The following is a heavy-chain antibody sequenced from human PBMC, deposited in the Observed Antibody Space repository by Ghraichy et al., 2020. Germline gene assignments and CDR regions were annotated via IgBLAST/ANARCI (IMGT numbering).Heavy chain of an antibody. CDR1: GGSISSHY. Sequence: SETLSLTCTVSGGSISSHYWSWIRQPPGKGLEWIGYVDYRGSTNYNPSLKSRVTISRDTSKNQFSLKLSSVTAADTAVYYCASHAPILRYGMDVWGPGTTVTVSS. J-gene: IGHJ6*02. CDR3: ASHAPILRYGMDV. CDR2: VDYRGST. V-gene: IGHV4-59*11.